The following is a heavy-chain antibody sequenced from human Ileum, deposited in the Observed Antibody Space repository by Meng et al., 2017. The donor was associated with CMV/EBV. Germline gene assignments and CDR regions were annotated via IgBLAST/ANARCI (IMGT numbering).Heavy chain of an antibody. CDR1: GGSFSSYS. Sequence: QGGGVVWRPSETRSLTWGVNGGSFSSYSWSWIRQPPGKGPGWIGDFNHRGTTNYSPYLKSRVTISIDTSKKQFSLRLSSLTAADTAVYYCTRGRVGDWGFDFWGQGTLVTVSS. D-gene: IGHD1-26*01. J-gene: IGHJ4*02. V-gene: IGHV4-34*01. CDR3: TRGRVGDWGFDF. CDR2: FNHRGTT.